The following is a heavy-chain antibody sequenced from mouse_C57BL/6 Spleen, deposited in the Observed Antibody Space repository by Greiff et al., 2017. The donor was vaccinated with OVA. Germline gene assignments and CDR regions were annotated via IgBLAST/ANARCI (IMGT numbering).Heavy chain of an antibody. V-gene: IGHV1-7*01. Sequence: VQLVESGAELAKPGASVKLSCKASGYTFTSYWMHWVKQRPGQGLEWIGYINPSSGYTKYNQKFKDKATLTADKSSSTAYMQLSSLTYEDSAVYYCARVTTVHYYAMDYWGQGTSVTVCS. CDR2: INPSSGYT. J-gene: IGHJ4*01. CDR3: ARVTTVHYYAMDY. D-gene: IGHD1-1*01. CDR1: GYTFTSYW.